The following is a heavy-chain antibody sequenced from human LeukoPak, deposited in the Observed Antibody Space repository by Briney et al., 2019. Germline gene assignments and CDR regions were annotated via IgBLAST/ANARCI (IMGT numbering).Heavy chain of an antibody. CDR3: ARDHGFWSGPYYYMDV. V-gene: IGHV4-59*02. CDR2: IYYSGST. J-gene: IGHJ6*03. CDR1: GFTVSSNY. Sequence: GSLRLSCAASGFTVSSNYMSWVRQAPGKGLEWIGYIYYSGSTNYNPSLKSRVTISVDTSKNQFSLKLSSVTAADTAVYYCARDHGFWSGPYYYMDVWGKGTTVTVSS. D-gene: IGHD3-3*01.